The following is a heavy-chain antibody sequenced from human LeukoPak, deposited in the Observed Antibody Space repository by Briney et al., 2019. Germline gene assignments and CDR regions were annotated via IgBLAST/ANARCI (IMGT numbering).Heavy chain of an antibody. CDR3: ARSAAAAARGDWFDP. J-gene: IGHJ5*02. Sequence: PGGSLRLSCAASGFTFSGYSMNWVRQAPGKGLEWVANIKQDGSDKFYVDSVKGRFTVSRDNAKNSLYLQMNSLRVEDTAVYYCARSAAAAARGDWFDPWGQGTLVTVSS. D-gene: IGHD6-13*01. CDR2: IKQDGSDK. V-gene: IGHV3-7*01. CDR1: GFTFSGYS.